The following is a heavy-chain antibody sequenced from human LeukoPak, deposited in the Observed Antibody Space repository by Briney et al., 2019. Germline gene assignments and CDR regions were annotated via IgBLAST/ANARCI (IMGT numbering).Heavy chain of an antibody. D-gene: IGHD3-10*01. Sequence: GGSLRLSCAASGFTFDDYGMSWVRQAPGKGLEWFSGINWNGGSTGYADSVKGRFTISRDNAKNSLYLQMNSLRAEDTALYHCARDGSGSYYLSYYGMDVWGQGTTVTVSS. J-gene: IGHJ6*02. CDR3: ARDGSGSYYLSYYGMDV. V-gene: IGHV3-20*01. CDR2: INWNGGST. CDR1: GFTFDDYG.